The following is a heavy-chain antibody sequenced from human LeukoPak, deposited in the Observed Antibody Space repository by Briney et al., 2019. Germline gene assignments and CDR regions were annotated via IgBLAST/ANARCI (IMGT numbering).Heavy chain of an antibody. J-gene: IGHJ4*02. V-gene: IGHV4-39*07. Sequence: PSETLSLTCTVSGGSISSSSYYWGWIRQPPGKGLEWIGSIYYSGSTYYNPSLKSRVTISVDTSKNQFSLKLSSVTAADTAVYYCARDSIPGIAVAVPEGAIDYWGQGTLVTVSS. CDR3: ARDSIPGIAVAVPEGAIDY. D-gene: IGHD6-19*01. CDR1: GGSISSSSYY. CDR2: IYYSGST.